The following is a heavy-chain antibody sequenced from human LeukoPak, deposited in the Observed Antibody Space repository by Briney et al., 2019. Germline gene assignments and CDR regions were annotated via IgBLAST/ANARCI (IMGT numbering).Heavy chain of an antibody. D-gene: IGHD5-24*01. V-gene: IGHV3-21*06. CDR3: ARGGNGYNVPFDY. CDR2: ISSSSSYI. J-gene: IGHJ4*02. Sequence: GGSLRLSCAASGFTFSSYNMNWVRQAPGKGLEWVSSISSSSSYIYYADSLKGRFTISRDNAKNSLYLQMNSLRAEDTAVYYCARGGNGYNVPFDYWGQGTLVTVSS. CDR1: GFTFSSYN.